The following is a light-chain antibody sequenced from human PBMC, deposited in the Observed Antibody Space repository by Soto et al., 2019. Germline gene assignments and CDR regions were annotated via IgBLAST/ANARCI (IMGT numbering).Light chain of an antibody. J-gene: IGKJ5*01. CDR3: QQLNSYTIT. CDR1: QSISSY. V-gene: IGKV1-9*01. Sequence: DIQMTQSPSSLSASVGYRVAITCRASQSISSYLNWYQQKTGKAPKLLIYAASTLQSGVPSRLSGSGSGTELTITISSMKPEDFETYYCQQLNSYTITFGQGTRLEIK. CDR2: AAS.